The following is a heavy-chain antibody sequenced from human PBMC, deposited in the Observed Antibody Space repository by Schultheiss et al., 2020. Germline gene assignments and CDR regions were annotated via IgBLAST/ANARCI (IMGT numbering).Heavy chain of an antibody. J-gene: IGHJ4*02. CDR1: GFSLSTSGMC. Sequence: SGTTLVKPTQTLTLTCTFSGFSLSTSGMCVSWLRQPPGKGLEWLALIYWDDDKRYSPSLKSRLTITKDTSKNQVVLTMTNMDPVDTATYYCERNVLWFGESSYYFDYWGQGTLVTVSS. CDR3: ERNVLWFGESSYYFDY. CDR2: IYWDDDK. D-gene: IGHD3-10*01. V-gene: IGHV2-5*08.